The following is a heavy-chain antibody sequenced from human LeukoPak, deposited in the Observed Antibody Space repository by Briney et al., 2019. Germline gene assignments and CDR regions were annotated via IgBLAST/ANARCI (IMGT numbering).Heavy chain of an antibody. Sequence: ASVKVSCKASGYTFSSYGINWVRQATGQGLEWMGWMNPNSGNTGYAQKFQGRVTMTRNTSISTVYMELRSLRSEDTAVYYCARGDSSGWYDYYYYYMDVWGKGTTVTVSS. CDR1: GYTFSSYG. V-gene: IGHV1-8*01. D-gene: IGHD6-19*01. CDR3: ARGDSSGWYDYYYYYMDV. CDR2: MNPNSGNT. J-gene: IGHJ6*03.